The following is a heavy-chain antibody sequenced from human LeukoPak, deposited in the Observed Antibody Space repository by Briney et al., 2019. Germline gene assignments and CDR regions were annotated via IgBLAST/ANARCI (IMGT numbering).Heavy chain of an antibody. CDR3: AMYSSAWYAVY. Sequence: GGSLRLSCAASGFTFGSYGMHWVRQAPGKGLEWVAVIHPGGTIYYADSVKGTFTISRDNSKNTLYLEMNTLRVEDTAVYYCAMYSSAWYAVYWGQGTLVTVSS. V-gene: IGHV3-NL1*01. D-gene: IGHD6-19*01. CDR2: IHPGGTI. CDR1: GFTFGSYG. J-gene: IGHJ4*02.